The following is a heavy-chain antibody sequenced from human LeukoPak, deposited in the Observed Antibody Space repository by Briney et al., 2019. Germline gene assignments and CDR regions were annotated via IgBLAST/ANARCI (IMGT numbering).Heavy chain of an antibody. V-gene: IGHV3-30*18. Sequence: GGSLRLSCAASGFSFSSYGMHWVRQAPGKGLEWVAVISHDGSNKYYADSVKGRFTISRDNSKNTLYLQMNSLRAEDTAVYYCAKAPYEGYYFDYWGQGTLVTVSS. CDR3: AKAPYEGYYFDY. J-gene: IGHJ4*02. CDR2: ISHDGSNK. CDR1: GFSFSSYG. D-gene: IGHD2-15*01.